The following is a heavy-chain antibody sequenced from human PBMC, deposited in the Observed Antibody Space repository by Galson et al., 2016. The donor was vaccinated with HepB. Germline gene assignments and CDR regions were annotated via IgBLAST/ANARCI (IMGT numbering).Heavy chain of an antibody. Sequence: SETLSLTCNVSGGSISSYFWSWIRQPPGKGLEWMGYIYYNGNTKYNPSLKSRVTLSADKAINTAYLQWSSLKASDTAMYYCARLDYYGSGSYRAWFDSWGQGTLVIVSS. CDR3: ARLDYYGSGSYRAWFDS. CDR2: IYYNGNT. CDR1: GGSISSYF. V-gene: IGHV4-59*12. J-gene: IGHJ5*01. D-gene: IGHD3-10*01.